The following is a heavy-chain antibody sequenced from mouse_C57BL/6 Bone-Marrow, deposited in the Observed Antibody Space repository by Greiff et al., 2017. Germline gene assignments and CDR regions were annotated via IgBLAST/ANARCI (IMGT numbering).Heavy chain of an antibody. CDR1: GFNIKDDY. V-gene: IGHV14-4*01. D-gene: IGHD2-2*01. Sequence: VQLQQSGAELVRPGASVKLSCTASGFNIKDDYMHWVKQRPEPGLAWIGWIDPENGDTEYASKFQGKATITADTSSNTAYLQLSSLTSEDTAVYYCTTRLRRDYYAMDYWGQGTSVTVSS. CDR3: TTRLRRDYYAMDY. J-gene: IGHJ4*01. CDR2: IDPENGDT.